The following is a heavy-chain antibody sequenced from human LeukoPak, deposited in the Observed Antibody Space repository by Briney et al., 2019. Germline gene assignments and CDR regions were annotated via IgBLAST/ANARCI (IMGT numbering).Heavy chain of an antibody. D-gene: IGHD4-17*01. CDR2: INHSGST. Sequence: PGGSLRLSCAASGFTLSDYWMSWVRQAPGKGLEWIGEINHSGSTNYNPSLKSRVTISVDTSKNQFSLKLSSVTAADTAVYYCARAWSYGDFRKTFDYWGQGTLVTVSS. J-gene: IGHJ4*02. CDR1: GFTLSDYW. CDR3: ARAWSYGDFRKTFDY. V-gene: IGHV4-34*01.